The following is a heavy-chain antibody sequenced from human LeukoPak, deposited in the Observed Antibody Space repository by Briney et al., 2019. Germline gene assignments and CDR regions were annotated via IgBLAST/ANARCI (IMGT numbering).Heavy chain of an antibody. V-gene: IGHV3-21*01. CDR1: GLTFSSYW. J-gene: IGHJ4*02. Sequence: GGSLRLSXAASGLTFSSYWMSWVRQAPGKGLEWVSSISSSSSYIYYADSVKGRFTISRDNAKNSLYLQMNSLRAEDTAVYYCARAKVTTVFLDYWGQGTLVTVSS. CDR2: ISSSSSYI. D-gene: IGHD4-17*01. CDR3: ARAKVTTVFLDY.